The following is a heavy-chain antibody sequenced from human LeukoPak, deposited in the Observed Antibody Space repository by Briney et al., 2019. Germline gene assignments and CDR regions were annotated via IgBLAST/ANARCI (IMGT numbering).Heavy chain of an antibody. CDR3: TTTTDHDY. V-gene: IGHV3-73*01. CDR1: GFTFSGSA. Sequence: QPGGSLRLXCAASGFTFSGSAMHWVRQASGKGLEWVGRIRSKANSYATAYAASVKGRFTISRDDSKNTAYLQMNSLKTEDTAAYYCTTTTDHDYWGQGTLVTVSS. J-gene: IGHJ4*02. CDR2: IRSKANSYAT. D-gene: IGHD2/OR15-2a*01.